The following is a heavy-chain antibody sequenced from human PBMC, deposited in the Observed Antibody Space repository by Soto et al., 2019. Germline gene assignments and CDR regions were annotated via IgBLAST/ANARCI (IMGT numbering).Heavy chain of an antibody. D-gene: IGHD3-22*01. CDR3: ARTDSSGYYYTASLDY. CDR2: ISYDGSNK. V-gene: IGHV3-30-3*01. CDR1: GFTFSSYA. J-gene: IGHJ4*02. Sequence: QVQLVESGGGVVQPGRSLRLSCAASGFTFSSYAMHWVRQAPGKGLEWVAVISYDGSNKYYADSVKGRFTISRDNSKNTLYLQMNSLRAEDTAVYYCARTDSSGYYYTASLDYWGQGTLVTVSS.